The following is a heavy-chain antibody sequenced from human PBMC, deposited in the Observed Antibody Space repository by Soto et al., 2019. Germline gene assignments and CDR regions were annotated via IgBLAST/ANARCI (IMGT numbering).Heavy chain of an antibody. CDR1: GYTFTSYG. V-gene: IGHV1-18*01. J-gene: IGHJ5*02. Sequence: QVQLVQSGAEVKKPGASVKVSCKASGYTFTSYGISWVRQAPGQGLGWMGWISAYNGNTHYAQKLQGRVTMTTDTYTSTAYMELRSLRADDTALYYCPRTTIVVPTSGLFDPWGQGTLVTVSS. CDR2: ISAYNGNT. D-gene: IGHD2-2*01. CDR3: PRTTIVVPTSGLFDP.